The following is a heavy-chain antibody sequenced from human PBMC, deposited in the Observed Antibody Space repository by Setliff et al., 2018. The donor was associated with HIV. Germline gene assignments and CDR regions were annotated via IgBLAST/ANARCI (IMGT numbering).Heavy chain of an antibody. CDR3: ARDLCGSWYTGSSGLAH. J-gene: IGHJ4*02. CDR2: INPKTADT. V-gene: IGHV1-2*02. Sequence: ASVKVSCKTSAYTFTDYFVHWVRLAPGQGTEWMGWINPKTADTQYPQDFQGRVTMTSDTSTTTVYMELTRLRSDDTAVYYCARDLCGSWYTGSSGLAHWGQGPLVTSPQ. D-gene: IGHD2-2*02. CDR1: AYTFTDYF.